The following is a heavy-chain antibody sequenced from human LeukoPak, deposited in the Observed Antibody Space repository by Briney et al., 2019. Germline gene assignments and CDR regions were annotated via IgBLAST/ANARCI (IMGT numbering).Heavy chain of an antibody. J-gene: IGHJ4*02. V-gene: IGHV3-23*01. CDR2: ISGSGGST. CDR1: GFTFSSYA. D-gene: IGHD3-22*01. CDR3: ANAYYYDSSGYLFDY. Sequence: GGSLRLSCAASGFTFSSYAMSWVRQAPGKGLEWVSAISGSGGSTYYADSVKGRFTISRDNSKNTLYLQMNSLRAEDTAVYYCANAYYYDSSGYLFDYWGRGTLVTVSS.